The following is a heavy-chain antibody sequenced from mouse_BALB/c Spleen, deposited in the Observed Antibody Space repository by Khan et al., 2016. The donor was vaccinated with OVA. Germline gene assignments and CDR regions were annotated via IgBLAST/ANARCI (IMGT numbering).Heavy chain of an antibody. J-gene: IGHJ3*01. D-gene: IGHD1-1*01. CDR1: GFNIKDTY. Sequence: EVQLQESGAELAKPGASVKLSCTASGFNIKDTYIHWVKQRPEKGLEWFGRIDLANGDTKCDPKFQGKATIKADTSSNTAYLQLSSLTSVDTVVYYCGRFFSQLYGSGWFAYWGQGTLVTVSA. CDR2: IDLANGDT. V-gene: IGHV14-3*02. CDR3: GRFFSQLYGSGWFAY.